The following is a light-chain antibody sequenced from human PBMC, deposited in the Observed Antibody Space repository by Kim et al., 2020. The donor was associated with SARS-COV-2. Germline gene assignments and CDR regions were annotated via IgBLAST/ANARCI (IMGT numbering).Light chain of an antibody. Sequence: LSPEERATLSGRASQSCSSNLAWSQRKPGKAPRLLIYGASTRATGIPARFSGSGSGTEFTLTISSLQSEDFAVYYCQQYNNWWTFGQGTKVDIK. CDR2: GAS. CDR3: QQYNNWWT. J-gene: IGKJ1*01. CDR1: QSCSSN. V-gene: IGKV3-15*01.